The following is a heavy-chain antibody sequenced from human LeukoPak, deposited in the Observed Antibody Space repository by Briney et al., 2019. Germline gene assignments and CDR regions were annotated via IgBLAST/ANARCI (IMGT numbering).Heavy chain of an antibody. CDR3: ARDRANWYFDL. Sequence: SETLSLTCTVSGGSISNYFWSWIRQPPGRGLEWIGYIYYSGSTNYNPSLKSRVTISVDTSKNQFSLKLRSVTAADTAVYYCARDRANWYFDLWGRGTLVTVSS. V-gene: IGHV4-59*01. CDR2: IYYSGST. J-gene: IGHJ2*01. CDR1: GGSISNYF.